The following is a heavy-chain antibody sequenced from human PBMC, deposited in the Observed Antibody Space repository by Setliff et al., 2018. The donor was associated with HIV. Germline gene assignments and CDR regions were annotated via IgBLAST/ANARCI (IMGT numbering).Heavy chain of an antibody. D-gene: IGHD1-26*01. CDR2: VSGRGDSI. J-gene: IGHJ4*02. Sequence: GGSLRLSCAGSGFTFSSYSLNRVRQAPGKGLEWVSYVSGRGDSIYYAASVKGRFTISRDNAKNSLYLQMNSLIAEDTAVYYCARDFRDYVGKFDYWGQGTLVTVSS. V-gene: IGHV3-48*01. CDR1: GFTFSSYS. CDR3: ARDFRDYVGKFDY.